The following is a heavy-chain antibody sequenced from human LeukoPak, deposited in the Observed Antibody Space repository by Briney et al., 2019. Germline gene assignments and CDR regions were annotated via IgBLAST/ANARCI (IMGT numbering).Heavy chain of an antibody. CDR2: IKQDGSEK. J-gene: IGHJ5*02. Sequence: PGGSLRLSCVASGFTFSNYWMSWVRQAPGKGLEWVANIKQDGSEKYYVDSVKGRFTISRDNAKNSLYLQMNSLRDEDTAVYYCAREGYFDRLSGNNWFDPWGQGTLVTVSS. D-gene: IGHD3-9*01. CDR1: GFTFSNYW. V-gene: IGHV3-7*01. CDR3: AREGYFDRLSGNNWFDP.